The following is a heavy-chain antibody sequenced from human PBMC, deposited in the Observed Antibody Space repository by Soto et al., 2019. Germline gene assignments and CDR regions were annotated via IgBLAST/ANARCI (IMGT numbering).Heavy chain of an antibody. D-gene: IGHD1-7*01. J-gene: IGHJ4*02. CDR2: ISYDGSNK. V-gene: IGHV3-30*18. Sequence: QVQLVESGGGVVQTGRSLRLSWAASGFTFSSYGMHWVRQAPGKGLEWVAVISYDGSNKYYADSVKGRFTISRDNSKNTLYLQMNSLRAEDTAVYYCAKLGLELRRSFDYWGQGPLVTVSS. CDR1: GFTFSSYG. CDR3: AKLGLELRRSFDY.